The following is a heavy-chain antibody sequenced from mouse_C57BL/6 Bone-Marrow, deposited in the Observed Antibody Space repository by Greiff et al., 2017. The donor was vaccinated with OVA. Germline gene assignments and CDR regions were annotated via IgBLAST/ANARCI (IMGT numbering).Heavy chain of an antibody. CDR2: IYPGDGDT. D-gene: IGHD3-1*01. Sequence: VQGVDSGPELVKPGASVKISCKASGYAFSSSWMNWVKQRPGKGLEWIGRIYPGDGDTNYNGKFKGKATLTADKSSSTAYMQLSSLTSEDSAVYFCARGQLYAMDYWGQGTSVTVSS. CDR3: ARGQLYAMDY. CDR1: GYAFSSSW. J-gene: IGHJ4*01. V-gene: IGHV1-82*01.